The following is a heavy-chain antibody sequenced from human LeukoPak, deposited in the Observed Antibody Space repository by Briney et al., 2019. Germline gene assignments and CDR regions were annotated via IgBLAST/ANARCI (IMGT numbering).Heavy chain of an antibody. CDR3: AAEGILDRIAAAGYWYFDL. V-gene: IGHV1-58*01. CDR2: IVVGSGHT. CDR1: GFTFPSSA. J-gene: IGHJ2*01. Sequence: SVKVSCKASGFTFPSSAVQWVRQARGQRLEWIGWIVVGSGHTNYAQKFQERVTITRDMSTSTAYMELSSLRFEDTAVYYCAAEGILDRIAAAGYWYFDLWGRGTLVTVSS. D-gene: IGHD6-13*01.